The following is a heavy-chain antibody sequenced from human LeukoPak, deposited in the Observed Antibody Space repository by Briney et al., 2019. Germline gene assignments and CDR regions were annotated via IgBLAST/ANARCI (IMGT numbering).Heavy chain of an antibody. Sequence: ASVKVSCKASGGTFSSYAISWVRQAPGQGLEWMGRIIPILGIANYAQKFQGRVTITADKSTSTAYMELSSLRSEDTAVYYCASFKSAAGTGEGYRGQGTLVTVSS. CDR1: GGTFSSYA. CDR2: IIPILGIA. D-gene: IGHD6-13*01. J-gene: IGHJ4*02. CDR3: ASFKSAAGTGEGY. V-gene: IGHV1-69*04.